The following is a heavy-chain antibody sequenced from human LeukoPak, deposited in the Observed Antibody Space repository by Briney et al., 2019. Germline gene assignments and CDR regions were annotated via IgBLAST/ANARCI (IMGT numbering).Heavy chain of an antibody. J-gene: IGHJ4*02. D-gene: IGHD1-1*01. CDR2: ISYDGSQK. CDR3: ARGTDEWYNSPGDY. V-gene: IGHV3-30*04. CDR1: GFTLNTYA. Sequence: GGSLRLSCAVSGFTLNTYAMHWVRQAPGKGLEWVAIISYDGSQKYYADSLKGRFTISRDNSRNTLYLQTNSLRDDDTGMYYCARGTDEWYNSPGDYWGQGTLVTVSS.